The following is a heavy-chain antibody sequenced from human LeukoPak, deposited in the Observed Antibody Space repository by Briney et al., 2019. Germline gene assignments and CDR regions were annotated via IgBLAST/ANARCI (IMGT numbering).Heavy chain of an antibody. Sequence: GGSLRLSCAASGFTFSSYGMHWVRQAPGKGLEWVAFIRYDGSNKDYADSVKGRFTISRDNSKNTLLLQMNSLGPEDTAVYYCAKDSRTSWFGLYYFDYWGQGTLVTVSS. CDR2: IRYDGSNK. J-gene: IGHJ4*02. CDR3: AKDSRTSWFGLYYFDY. D-gene: IGHD2-2*01. V-gene: IGHV3-30*02. CDR1: GFTFSSYG.